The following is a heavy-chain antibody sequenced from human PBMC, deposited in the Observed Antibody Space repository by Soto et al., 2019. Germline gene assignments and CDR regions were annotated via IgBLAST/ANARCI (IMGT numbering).Heavy chain of an antibody. CDR2: ISGSGGST. Sequence: GSLRLSCAASGFTFSSYAMSWVRQAPGKGLEWVSAISGSGGSTYYADSVKGRFTISRDNSKNTLYLQMNSLRAEDTAVYYCAKGIRITMIVVVTHFDYWGQGTLVTVSS. CDR3: AKGIRITMIVVVTHFDY. CDR1: GFTFSSYA. V-gene: IGHV3-23*01. D-gene: IGHD3-22*01. J-gene: IGHJ4*02.